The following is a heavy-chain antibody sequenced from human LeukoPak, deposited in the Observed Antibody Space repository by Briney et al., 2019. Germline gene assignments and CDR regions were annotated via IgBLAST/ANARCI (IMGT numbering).Heavy chain of an antibody. CDR3: ARGYDSSGYYYLDY. Sequence: GGTLRLSCAASGFTFNIYGMNWVRQAPGKGLEWVSGIRGSGVETFYADSVKGRFTISRDNSKNTLYLQMNSLRGEDTAVYYCARGYDSSGYYYLDYWGQGTPVTVSS. CDR2: IRGSGVET. D-gene: IGHD3-22*01. V-gene: IGHV3-23*01. J-gene: IGHJ4*02. CDR1: GFTFNIYG.